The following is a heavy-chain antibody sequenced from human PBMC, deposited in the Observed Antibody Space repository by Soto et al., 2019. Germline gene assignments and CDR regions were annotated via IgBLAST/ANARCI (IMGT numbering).Heavy chain of an antibody. V-gene: IGHV1-18*01. CDR2: VSSYNGDT. CDR1: GYTFTDHG. J-gene: IGHJ4*02. D-gene: IGHD3-10*01. Sequence: ASVKVSCKTSGYTFTDHGIDWVRQAPGQGLEWVGWVSSYNGDTNYAYNLKDRVIMTTDASTSTAYMELRGLRSDDTAVYYCAREVEGSYSPADFWGQGTPVTVSS. CDR3: AREVEGSYSPADF.